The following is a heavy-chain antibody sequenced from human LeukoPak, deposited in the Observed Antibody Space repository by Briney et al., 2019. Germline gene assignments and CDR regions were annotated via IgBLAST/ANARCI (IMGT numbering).Heavy chain of an antibody. Sequence: GGSLRLSCAASGFGFTNAWMSWVRQAPGKGLEWVGRIKSKGDGETTDYAAFVKGRFTMSRDDAKATLYPQINSLITEDTAVYYCTTDLGITMIRGVIVYWGQGTLVTVSS. CDR2: IKSKGDGETT. CDR3: TTDLGITMIRGVIVY. J-gene: IGHJ4*02. CDR1: GFGFTNAW. V-gene: IGHV3-15*01. D-gene: IGHD3-10*01.